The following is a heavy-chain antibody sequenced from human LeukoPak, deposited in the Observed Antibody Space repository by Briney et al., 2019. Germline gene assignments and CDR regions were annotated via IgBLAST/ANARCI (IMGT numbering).Heavy chain of an antibody. Sequence: PSETLSLTCAVYGGSFSGYYWSWIRQPPGKGLEWIGEINHSGSTNYNPSLKSRVTISVDTSKNQFSLKLSSVTAADTAVYYCARHSYSGNYLYHFDYWGQGTLVTVSS. CDR1: GGSFSGYY. D-gene: IGHD1-26*01. V-gene: IGHV4-34*01. CDR3: ARHSYSGNYLYHFDY. CDR2: INHSGST. J-gene: IGHJ4*02.